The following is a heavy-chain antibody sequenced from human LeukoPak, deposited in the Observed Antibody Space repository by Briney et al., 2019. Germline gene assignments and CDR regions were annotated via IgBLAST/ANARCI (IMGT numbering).Heavy chain of an antibody. CDR2: IHHSGST. CDR1: GYSISSGYY. D-gene: IGHD6-13*01. CDR3: ARVELAAAGARVLYYFDY. J-gene: IGHJ4*02. Sequence: PSETLSLTCTVSGYSISSGYYWGWIRQPPGKGLEWIGSIHHSGSTFYNPSLKSRVTMSVETSKNQFSLKLTSVTAADTAVYYCARVELAAAGARVLYYFDYWGQGTLVTVSS. V-gene: IGHV4-38-2*02.